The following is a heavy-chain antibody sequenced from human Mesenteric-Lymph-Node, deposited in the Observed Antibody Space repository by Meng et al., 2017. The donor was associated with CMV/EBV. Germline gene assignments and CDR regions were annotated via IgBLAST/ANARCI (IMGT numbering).Heavy chain of an antibody. D-gene: IGHD2-2*01. V-gene: IGHV3-48*04. Sequence: GGSLRLSCAASGFTFSSYSMNWVRQAPGKGLEWLSYITSSSSTMYYADSVKGRFTISRDNAKNSLYLQMNSLRAEDTAVYYCARLRGGGCSSTSCSNAFDIWGQGTMVTVSS. CDR3: ARLRGGGCSSTSCSNAFDI. CDR2: ITSSSSTM. CDR1: GFTFSSYS. J-gene: IGHJ3*02.